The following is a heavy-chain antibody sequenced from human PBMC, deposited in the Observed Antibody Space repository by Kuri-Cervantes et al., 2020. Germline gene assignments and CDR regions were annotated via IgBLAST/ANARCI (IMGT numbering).Heavy chain of an antibody. CDR3: VREWTW. Sequence: GESLKISCAVSGFTYDDYGMSWVRQAPGKGLEWVSGINWNGGSTGYADSVKGRFTISRDNAKNMVYLQMNSLRADDSAVYYCVREWTWWGQGTLITVSS. CDR2: INWNGGST. D-gene: IGHD3/OR15-3a*01. CDR1: GFTYDDYG. J-gene: IGHJ4*02. V-gene: IGHV3-20*04.